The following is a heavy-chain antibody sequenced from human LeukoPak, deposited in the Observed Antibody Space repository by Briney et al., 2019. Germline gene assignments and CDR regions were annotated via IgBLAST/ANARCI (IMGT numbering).Heavy chain of an antibody. D-gene: IGHD5-12*01. Sequence: GRSLRLSCAASGFTLSSDSMNWVRQAPRRGRVWVSSLSSSSSHIYYADSVKGRFTISRDNAKNSLYLQMNSMRAEDTAVYYCARDTRYSGYFEYWGQGTLVTVSS. CDR2: LSSSSSHI. J-gene: IGHJ4*02. CDR3: ARDTRYSGYFEY. V-gene: IGHV3-21*01. CDR1: GFTLSSDS.